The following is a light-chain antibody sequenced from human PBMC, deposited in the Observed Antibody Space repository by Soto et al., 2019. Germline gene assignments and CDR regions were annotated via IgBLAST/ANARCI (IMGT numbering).Light chain of an antibody. CDR1: QSVSSSY. CDR2: GAS. V-gene: IGKV3-20*01. J-gene: IGKJ1*01. Sequence: LVLAQSPGPLSLSPGERATLSCRASQSVSSSYLAWYQQKPGQAPRLLIYGASSRPTGIPARFSGSGSGTDFTLTISRLEPEDFAVYYCQQYGSSPRTFGQGTKVDIK. CDR3: QQYGSSPRT.